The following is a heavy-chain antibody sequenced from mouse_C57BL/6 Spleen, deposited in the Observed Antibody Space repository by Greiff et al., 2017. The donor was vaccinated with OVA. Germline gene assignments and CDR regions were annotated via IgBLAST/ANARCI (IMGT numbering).Heavy chain of an antibody. Sequence: QVHVKQPGAELVKPGASVKLSCKASGYTFTSYWMHWVKQRPGRGLEWIGRIDPNSGGTKYNEKFKSKATLTVDKPSSTAYLQLSRLTSEDSAVYDCASYDGYDVTRFAYWGQGTLVTVSA. CDR1: GYTFTSYW. D-gene: IGHD2-3*01. CDR3: ASYDGYDVTRFAY. CDR2: IDPNSGGT. J-gene: IGHJ3*01. V-gene: IGHV1-72*01.